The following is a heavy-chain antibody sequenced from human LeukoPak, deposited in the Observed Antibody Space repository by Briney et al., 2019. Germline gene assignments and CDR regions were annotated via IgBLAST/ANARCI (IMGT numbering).Heavy chain of an antibody. V-gene: IGHV4-34*01. CDR1: GGSFSGYY. CDR2: INHSGST. CDR3: ARFKAAAGTLNY. Sequence: PSETLSLTCAVYGGSFSGYYWSWIRQPPGKGLEWIGEINHSGSTNYNPSLKSRVTISVDTSKNQFSLKLSSVTAADTAVYYCARFKAAAGTLNYWGQGTLVTVSS. J-gene: IGHJ4*02. D-gene: IGHD6-13*01.